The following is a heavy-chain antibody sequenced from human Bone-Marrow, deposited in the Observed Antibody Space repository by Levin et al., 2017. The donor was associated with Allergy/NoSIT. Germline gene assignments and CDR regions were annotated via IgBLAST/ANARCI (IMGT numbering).Heavy chain of an antibody. CDR2: IKQDGSEK. Sequence: GGSLRLSCAASGFTFSSYWMSWVRQAPGKGLEWVANIKQDGSEKYYVDSVKGRFTISRDNAKNSLYLQMNSLRAEDTAVYYCAREGGLYSYGLNFDYWGQGTLVTVSS. CDR1: GFTFSSYW. D-gene: IGHD5-18*01. V-gene: IGHV3-7*01. CDR3: AREGGLYSYGLNFDY. J-gene: IGHJ4*02.